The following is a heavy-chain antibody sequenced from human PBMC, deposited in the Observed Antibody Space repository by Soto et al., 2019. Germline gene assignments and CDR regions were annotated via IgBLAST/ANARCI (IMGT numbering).Heavy chain of an antibody. CDR2: IIPIFGTA. CDR1: GGTFSSYA. Sequence: GASVKVSCKASGGTFSSYAISWVRQAPGQGLEWMGGIIPIFGTANYAQKFQGRVTITADESTSTAYMELSSLRSEDTAVYYVARGSQYYYYGMDVWGQGTTVTVSS. V-gene: IGHV1-69*13. CDR3: ARGSQYYYYGMDV. J-gene: IGHJ6*02. D-gene: IGHD2-15*01.